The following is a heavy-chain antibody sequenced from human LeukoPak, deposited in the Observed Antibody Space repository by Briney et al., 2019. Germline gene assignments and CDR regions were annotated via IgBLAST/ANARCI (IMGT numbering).Heavy chain of an antibody. V-gene: IGHV1-2*02. D-gene: IGHD1-1*01. CDR1: GYTFTGYY. J-gene: IGHJ4*02. Sequence: ASVKVPCEASGYTFTGYYMHWVRQAPGQGLEWMGWINPNSGGTNYAQKFQGRVTMTRDTSISTAYMELSRLRSDDTAVYYCARTGELERRPLLTLDYWGQGTLVTVSS. CDR3: ARTGELERRPLLTLDY. CDR2: INPNSGGT.